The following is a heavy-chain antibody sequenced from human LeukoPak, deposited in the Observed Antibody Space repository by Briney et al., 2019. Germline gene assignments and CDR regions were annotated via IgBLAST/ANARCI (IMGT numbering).Heavy chain of an antibody. Sequence: GGSLRLSCAASGITVSSDYMNWVRQAPGKGLEWVSVIQSGGTTYYADSVKGRFTISRDISKNTLYLQMDSLRAEDTAVYYCARDLYYYDSSGYYPYYYYGMDVWGQGTTVTVSS. CDR1: GITVSSDY. CDR3: ARDLYYYDSSGYYPYYYYGMDV. D-gene: IGHD3-22*01. CDR2: IQSGGTT. V-gene: IGHV3-53*05. J-gene: IGHJ6*02.